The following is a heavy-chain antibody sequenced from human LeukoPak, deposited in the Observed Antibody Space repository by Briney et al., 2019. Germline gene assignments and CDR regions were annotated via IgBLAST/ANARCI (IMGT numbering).Heavy chain of an antibody. CDR2: ISGSGGST. CDR1: GFTFSSYA. Sequence: GGSLRLSCAASGFTFSSYAMSWVRQAPGKGLEWVSAISGSGGSTYYADSVRGRFTISRDNSKNTLYLQMNSLRAEDTAVYYCAKATQQLVRKLYFDYWGQGTLVTVSS. CDR3: AKATQQLVRKLYFDY. J-gene: IGHJ4*02. D-gene: IGHD6-13*01. V-gene: IGHV3-23*01.